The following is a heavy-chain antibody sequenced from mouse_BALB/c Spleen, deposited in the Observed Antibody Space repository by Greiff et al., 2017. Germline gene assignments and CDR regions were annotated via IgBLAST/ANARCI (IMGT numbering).Heavy chain of an antibody. CDR2: ISTYYGDA. V-gene: IGHV1S137*01. D-gene: IGHD2-1*01. J-gene: IGHJ3*01. CDR3: ARYGNPSY. CDR1: GYTFTDYA. Sequence: VKLQESGAELVRPGVSVKISCKGSGYTFTDYAMHWVKQSHAKSLEWIGVISTYYGDASYNQKFKGKATLTVDKSSSTAYMQLSSLTSEDSAVYYCARYGNPSYWGQGTLVTVSA.